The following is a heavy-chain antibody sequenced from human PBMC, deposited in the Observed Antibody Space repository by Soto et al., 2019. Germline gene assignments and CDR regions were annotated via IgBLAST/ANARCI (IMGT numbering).Heavy chain of an antibody. D-gene: IGHD6-19*01. CDR1: GGTFSSSA. V-gene: IGHV1-69*06. Sequence: QVQLEQSGAEVRKPGSSVKVSCKASGGTFSSSAINWLRQAPGQGPEWMGGIIPTFGTSNYIPKLRGRVTITADTSTNTAYMEVSSLTSEDTAMYYCARSEPAGHTGFEIWGQGTMVTVSA. CDR3: ARSEPAGHTGFEI. J-gene: IGHJ3*02. CDR2: IIPTFGTS.